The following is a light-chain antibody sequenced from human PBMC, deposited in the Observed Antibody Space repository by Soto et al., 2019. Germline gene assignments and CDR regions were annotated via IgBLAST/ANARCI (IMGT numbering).Light chain of an antibody. CDR1: SSNIGNNY. J-gene: IGLJ3*02. CDR3: GTLDSSLSAGV. Sequence: QSVLTQPPSVSAAPGQKVTISCSGSSSNIGNNYVSWYQQLPGTAPKLLIYENNKRPSGIPDRFSGSKSGTSATLGITGLRTGDEADYYCGTLDSSLSAGVFGGGTKLTVL. CDR2: ENN. V-gene: IGLV1-51*02.